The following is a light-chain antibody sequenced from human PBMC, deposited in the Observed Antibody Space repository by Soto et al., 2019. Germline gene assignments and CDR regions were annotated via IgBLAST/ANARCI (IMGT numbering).Light chain of an antibody. CDR2: DVI. CDR1: SSDIGGYNY. J-gene: IGLJ1*01. Sequence: QSALTQPRSVSGSPGQSVTISCTGNSSDIGGYNYVSWYQQHPGKAPKLMIYDVIKRPSGVPDRFSGSKSGNTASLTIYGLQAEYEAAYYCCSYAGSYTHVFGTGTKLTVL. V-gene: IGLV2-11*01. CDR3: CSYAGSYTHV.